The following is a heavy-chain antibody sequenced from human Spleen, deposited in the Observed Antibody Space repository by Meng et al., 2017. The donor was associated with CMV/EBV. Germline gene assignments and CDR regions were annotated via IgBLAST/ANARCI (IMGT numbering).Heavy chain of an antibody. CDR2: IYYSGST. J-gene: IGHJ3*02. Sequence: SETLSLTCTVSGGSISSSSYYWGWIRQPPGKGLEWIGSIYYSGSTYYNPSLKSRVTISVDTSKNQFSLKLSSVTAADTAVYYCARDGYNSEAFDIWGQGTMVTVSS. CDR1: GGSISSSSYY. V-gene: IGHV4-39*01. CDR3: ARDGYNSEAFDI. D-gene: IGHD5-24*01.